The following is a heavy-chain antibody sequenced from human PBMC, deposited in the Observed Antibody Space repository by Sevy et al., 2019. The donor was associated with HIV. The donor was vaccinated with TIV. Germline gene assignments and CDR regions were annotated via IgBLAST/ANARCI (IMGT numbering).Heavy chain of an antibody. V-gene: IGHV3-30-3*01. Sequence: GGSLRLSCEAFGLAFSDYAMHWIRQVPGKGLEWLAVVSYDGSNTSYADSVKGRFTVSRDNSKNTLYLQMNSLRRDDTAVFYCARFPPQRAFDIWGQRTTVTVSS. J-gene: IGHJ3*02. CDR3: ARFPPQRAFDI. CDR1: GLAFSDYA. CDR2: VSYDGSNT.